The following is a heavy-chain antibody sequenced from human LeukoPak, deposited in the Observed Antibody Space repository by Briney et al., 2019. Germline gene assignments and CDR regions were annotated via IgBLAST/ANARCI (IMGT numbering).Heavy chain of an antibody. J-gene: IGHJ3*02. V-gene: IGHV4-39*07. CDR3: ARTYYYDSSGYFYDAFDI. CDR1: GGSITSSSYY. Sequence: SETLSLTCTVSGGSITSSSYYWGWIRQPPGKGLEWIGSIYYSGSTYYNPSVKSRVTISVDTSKNQFSLKLSSVTAADTAVYYCARTYYYDSSGYFYDAFDIWGQGTMVTVSS. CDR2: IYYSGST. D-gene: IGHD3-22*01.